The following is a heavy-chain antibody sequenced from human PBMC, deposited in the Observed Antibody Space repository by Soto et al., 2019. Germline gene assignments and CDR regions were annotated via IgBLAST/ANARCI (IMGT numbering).Heavy chain of an antibody. CDR2: IYYSGST. D-gene: IGHD3-9*01. V-gene: IGHV4-61*01. J-gene: IGHJ5*02. CDR1: GGSVSSGSYY. Sequence: QVQLQESGPGLVKPSETLSLTCTVSGGSVSSGSYYWSWIRQPPGKGLEWIGYIYYSGSTNYNPSRKMRGTISVATSKNQCSLTLSAVTAADTAVYYCASDARILLGFGPWGQGTLVTVSS. CDR3: ASDARILLGFGP.